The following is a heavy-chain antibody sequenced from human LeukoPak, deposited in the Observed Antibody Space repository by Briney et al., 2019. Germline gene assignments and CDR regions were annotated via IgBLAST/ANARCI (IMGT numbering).Heavy chain of an antibody. CDR2: ISGSGGST. V-gene: IGHV3-23*01. CDR3: ARDPAPQGWFDS. J-gene: IGHJ5*01. CDR1: GFTFSSYA. Sequence: PGGSLRLSCAASGFTFSSYAMSWVRQAPGKGLEWVSAISGSGGSTYYADSVKGRFTISRDNSKNTLYLQMNSLRAEDTAVYHCARDPAPQGWFDSWGQGTLVTVSS.